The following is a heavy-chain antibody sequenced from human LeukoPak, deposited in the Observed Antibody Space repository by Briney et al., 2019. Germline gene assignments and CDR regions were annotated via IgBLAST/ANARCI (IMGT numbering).Heavy chain of an antibody. D-gene: IGHD1-26*01. J-gene: IGHJ4*02. CDR2: INGDGRGT. V-gene: IGHV3-74*01. CDR1: GFTFSTYW. Sequence: PGGSLRLSCVVSGFTFSTYWMHWVRQVPGKGLVWVSRINGDGRGTTYEDSVKGRFTISRDNAKNTLYLQMNSLRAEDTAVYYCARGHSGNFYDWGQGTLVTVSS. CDR3: ARGHSGNFYD.